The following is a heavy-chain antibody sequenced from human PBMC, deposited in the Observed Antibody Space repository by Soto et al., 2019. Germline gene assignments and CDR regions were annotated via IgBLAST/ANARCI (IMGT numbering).Heavy chain of an antibody. CDR3: AREQSSGWYGTPGP. J-gene: IGHJ5*02. CDR2: IWYDGSNK. Sequence: GGSLSLSCAASGFTFSNYGMHWVRQAPGKGLEWVAVIWYDGSNKYYADSVKGRFTISRDISKNTLYLQMNSLRVEDTAVYYCAREQSSGWYGTPGPWGQGTLVTVSS. CDR1: GFTFSNYG. D-gene: IGHD6-19*01. V-gene: IGHV3-33*01.